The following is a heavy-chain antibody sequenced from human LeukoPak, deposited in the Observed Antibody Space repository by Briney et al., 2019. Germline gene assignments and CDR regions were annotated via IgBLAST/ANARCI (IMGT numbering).Heavy chain of an antibody. CDR2: ISSSSSYT. Sequence: GGSLRLSCAASGFTFSSYSMNWVRQAPGKGLEWVSSISSSSSYTYYADSVKGRFTISRDNAKNSLYLQMNSLRAEDTAVYYCARDRTVGGWYGGAAGYYYGMDVWGQGTTVTVSS. V-gene: IGHV3-21*01. J-gene: IGHJ6*02. CDR3: ARDRTVGGWYGGAAGYYYGMDV. CDR1: GFTFSSYS. D-gene: IGHD6-19*01.